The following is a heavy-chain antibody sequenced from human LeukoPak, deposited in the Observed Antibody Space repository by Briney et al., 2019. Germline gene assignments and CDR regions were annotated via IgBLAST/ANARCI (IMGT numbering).Heavy chain of an antibody. CDR1: GFTFSSYW. Sequence: PGGSLRLSCAASGFTFSSYWMHWVRQAPGKGLVWVSRINTDGSSTSYADSVKGRFTISRDNAKNTLYLQMNSLRAEDTAVYYCARTLSVTYSSSSNWFDPWGQGTLVTVSS. J-gene: IGHJ5*02. CDR3: ARTLSVTYSSSSNWFDP. CDR2: INTDGSST. D-gene: IGHD6-6*01. V-gene: IGHV3-74*01.